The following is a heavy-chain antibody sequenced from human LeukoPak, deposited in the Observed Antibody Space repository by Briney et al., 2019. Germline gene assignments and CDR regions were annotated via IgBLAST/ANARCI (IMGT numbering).Heavy chain of an antibody. J-gene: IGHJ4*02. CDR2: IRSKAYGGTT. V-gene: IGHV3-49*04. D-gene: IGHD3-3*01. CDR3: TRDSLDF. Sequence: GGSLRLSCAASGFTFSSYSMNWVRQAPGKGLEWVGFIRSKAYGGTTEYAASVKGRFTISRDDSKSIAYLQMNSLKTEDTAVYYCTRDSLDFRGQGTLVTVSS. CDR1: GFTFSSYS.